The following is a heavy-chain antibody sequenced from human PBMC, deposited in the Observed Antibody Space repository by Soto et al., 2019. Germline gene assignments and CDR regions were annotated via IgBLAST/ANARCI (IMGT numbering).Heavy chain of an antibody. J-gene: IGHJ5*02. CDR2: IIPIFGTA. D-gene: IGHD2-21*02. V-gene: IGHV1-69*13. CDR1: GGTFSSYA. Sequence: AASVKVSCKASGGTFSSYAISWVRQAPGRGLEWMGGIIPIFGTANYAQKFQGRVTITADESTSTAYMELSSLRSEDTAVYYCASTVVVTAIYNWFDPWGQGTLVTVSS. CDR3: ASTVVVTAIYNWFDP.